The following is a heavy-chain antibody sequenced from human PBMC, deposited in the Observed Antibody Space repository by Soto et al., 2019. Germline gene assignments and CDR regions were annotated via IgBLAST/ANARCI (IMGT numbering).Heavy chain of an antibody. D-gene: IGHD6-13*01. CDR2: IDPSDSYT. CDR1: GYSLTSYW. CDR3: ARLQAAAGDNDLTFDY. V-gene: IGHV5-10-1*01. Sequence: EVQLVQSGAEVKKPGESLRISCKGSGYSLTSYWISWVRQMPGKGLEWMGRIDPSDSYTNYSPSFQGHVTISADKSIRTAYLQRSSLKASDTAMYYCARLQAAAGDNDLTFDYWGQGTLVTVSS. J-gene: IGHJ4*02.